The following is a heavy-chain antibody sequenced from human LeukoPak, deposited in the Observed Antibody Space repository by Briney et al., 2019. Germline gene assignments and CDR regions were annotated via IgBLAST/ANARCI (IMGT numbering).Heavy chain of an antibody. CDR1: GGSIYSHY. D-gene: IGHD6-19*01. CDR2: IYYKGST. V-gene: IGHV4-59*08. CDR3: MRRDTGWNYSDY. J-gene: IGHJ4*02. Sequence: ETLSLTCGVSGGSIYSHYWGWIRQPPGKGLEWIGDIYYKGSTNYNPSLKSRVTISLDTSKNHLSLTLTSVVAADTAIYYCMRRDTGWNYSDYWGQGILVTVSS.